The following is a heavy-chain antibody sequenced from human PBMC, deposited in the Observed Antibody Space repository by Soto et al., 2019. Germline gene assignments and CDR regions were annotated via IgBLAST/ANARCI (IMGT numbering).Heavy chain of an antibody. Sequence: GEGLMIPCKVSGCSFTSYWIVSWRQQPGEGVVGWGSIIPGDADTRYSASFQGQFTISADKSISTAYLQLSSLKAADTAAYYCAHSAIDISTWFYFDQWGQGTLVTVSS. V-gene: IGHV5-51*01. CDR2: IIPGDADT. D-gene: IGHD2-2*01. J-gene: IGHJ4*02. CDR3: AHSAIDISTWFYFDQ. CDR1: GCSFTSYW.